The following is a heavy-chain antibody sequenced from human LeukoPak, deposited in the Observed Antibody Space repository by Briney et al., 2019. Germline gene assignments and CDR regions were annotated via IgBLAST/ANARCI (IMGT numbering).Heavy chain of an antibody. CDR3: ARDRLTTVTTFHFDY. Sequence: GGSLRLSCAASGFTFSTYAMHWVRQAPGKGLEWVAVIWYDRINKYYADSVKGRFTISRDNSKNTLYLQMSSLRAEDTAVYYCARDRLTTVTTFHFDYWGQGTLVTVSS. CDR2: IWYDRINK. J-gene: IGHJ4*02. D-gene: IGHD4-17*01. CDR1: GFTFSTYA. V-gene: IGHV3-33*01.